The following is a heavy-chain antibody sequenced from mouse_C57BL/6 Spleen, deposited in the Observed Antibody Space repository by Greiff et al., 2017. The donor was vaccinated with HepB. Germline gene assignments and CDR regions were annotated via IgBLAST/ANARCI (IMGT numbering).Heavy chain of an antibody. V-gene: IGHV5-4*01. Sequence: EVKLMESGGGLVKPGGSLKLSCAASGFTFSSYAMSWVRQTPEKRLEWVATISDGGSYTYYPDNVKGRFTISRDNAKNNLYLQMRHLKSEDTAMYYCARDGETPWFAYWGQGTLVTVSA. J-gene: IGHJ3*01. CDR3: ARDGETPWFAY. CDR2: ISDGGSYT. CDR1: GFTFSSYA.